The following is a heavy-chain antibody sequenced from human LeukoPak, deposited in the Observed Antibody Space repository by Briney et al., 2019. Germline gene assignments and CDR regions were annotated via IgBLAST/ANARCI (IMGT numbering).Heavy chain of an antibody. D-gene: IGHD3-22*01. CDR3: AREAYYDSSGYYSAFDI. CDR2: ISAYNGNT. V-gene: IGHV1-18*01. J-gene: IGHJ3*02. CDR1: GGTFSSYA. Sequence: ASVKVSCKASGGTFSSYAISWVRQAPGQGLEWMGWISAYNGNTNYAQKLQGRVTMTTDTSTSTAYMELRSLRSDDTAVYYCAREAYYDSSGYYSAFDIWGQGTMVTVSS.